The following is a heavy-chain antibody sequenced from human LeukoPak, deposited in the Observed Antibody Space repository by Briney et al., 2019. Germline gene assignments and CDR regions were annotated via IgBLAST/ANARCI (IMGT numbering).Heavy chain of an antibody. CDR1: GFTFSSYS. Sequence: GGSLRLSCAASGFTFSSYSMNWVRQAPGKGLEWVSSISRSSSYIYYADSVKGRFTISRDNAKNSLYLQMNSLRAEDTAVYYCARDLPYGDLYFDLWGRGTLVTVSS. CDR3: ARDLPYGDLYFDL. V-gene: IGHV3-21*01. D-gene: IGHD4-17*01. J-gene: IGHJ2*01. CDR2: ISRSSSYI.